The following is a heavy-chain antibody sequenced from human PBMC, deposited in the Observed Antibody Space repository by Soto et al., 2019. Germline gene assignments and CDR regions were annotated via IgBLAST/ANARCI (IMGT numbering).Heavy chain of an antibody. CDR2: IYYSGST. J-gene: IGHJ6*03. V-gene: IGHV4-59*01. CDR3: ARTDKGTSRVMDV. Sequence: SETLSLTCTVSGGSISSYYWSWIRQPPGKGLEWIGYIYYSGSTNYNPSLKSRVTISVDTSKNQFSLKLSSVTAADTAVYYCARTDKGTSRVMDVWGKGTTVTVSS. CDR1: GGSISSYY.